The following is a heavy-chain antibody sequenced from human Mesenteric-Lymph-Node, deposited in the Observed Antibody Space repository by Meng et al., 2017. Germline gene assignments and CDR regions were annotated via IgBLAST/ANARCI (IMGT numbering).Heavy chain of an antibody. D-gene: IGHD1-1*01. V-gene: IGHV3-74*01. Sequence: PEESGGGLVQPGGSLRLSCAASGFTFSSYWMHWARQAPGKGLVWVSRIKSDGSFTNYADSVKGRFTISRDNARNTLYLQMNSLRAEDTAVYYCARGERGSYFEYWGQGALVTVSS. CDR2: IKSDGSFT. CDR1: GFTFSSYW. J-gene: IGHJ4*02. CDR3: ARGERGSYFEY.